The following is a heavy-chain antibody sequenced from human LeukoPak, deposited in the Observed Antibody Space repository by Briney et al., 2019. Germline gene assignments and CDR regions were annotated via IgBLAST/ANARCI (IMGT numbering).Heavy chain of an antibody. V-gene: IGHV1-2*02. CDR1: GYTFTGYY. J-gene: IGHJ5*02. CDR3: ARGSGSYQVWFDP. Sequence: ASVKVSCKASGYTFTGYYMHWVRQAPGQGLEWVGWINPNSGGTNYAQKFQGRVTMTRDTSISTAYMELSRLRSDDTAVYYCARGSGSYQVWFDPWGQGTLVTVSS. D-gene: IGHD3-10*01. CDR2: INPNSGGT.